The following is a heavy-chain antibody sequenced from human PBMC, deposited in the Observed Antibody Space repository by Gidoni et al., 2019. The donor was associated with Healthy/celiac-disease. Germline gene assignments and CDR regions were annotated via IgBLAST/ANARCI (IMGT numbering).Heavy chain of an antibody. CDR2: SSGSGGST. CDR3: AKAGGNGGAFDI. V-gene: IGHV3-23*01. CDR1: GFTFSSYA. D-gene: IGHD3-10*01. Sequence: EVQLLESGGGLVQPGGSLRLSCAASGFTFSSYAMSWVRQAPGKGLEWVSASSGSGGSTYYADSVKGRFTISRDNSKNTLYLQMNSLRAEDTAVYYCAKAGGNGGAFDIWGQGTMVTVSS. J-gene: IGHJ3*02.